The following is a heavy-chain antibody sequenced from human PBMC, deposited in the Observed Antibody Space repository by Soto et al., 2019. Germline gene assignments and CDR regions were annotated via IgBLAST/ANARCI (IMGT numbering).Heavy chain of an antibody. D-gene: IGHD3-10*01. J-gene: IGHJ6*02. CDR2: ISGSGGST. Sequence: EVQLLESGGGLVQPGGSLRLSGAASGFTFSSYAMSWVRQAPGKGLEWVSAISGSGGSTYYADSVKGRFTISRDNAKNTLYLQMNSLRAEDTAVYYCAKGASGYYYYGMDVWGHGTTVTVSS. V-gene: IGHV3-23*01. CDR1: GFTFSSYA. CDR3: AKGASGYYYYGMDV.